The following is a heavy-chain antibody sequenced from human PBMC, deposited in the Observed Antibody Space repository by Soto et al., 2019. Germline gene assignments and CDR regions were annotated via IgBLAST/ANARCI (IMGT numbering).Heavy chain of an antibody. J-gene: IGHJ4*02. CDR2: IIPIFGTA. CDR3: ARSQGYGIDY. V-gene: IGHV1-69*13. Sequence: RASVKVSCKASGGTLSSYAISWVRQAPGQGLEWMGGIIPIFGTANYAQKFQGRVTITADESTSTAYMELSSLRSEDTAVYYCARSQGYGIDYWGQGTLVTVSS. CDR1: GGTLSSYA. D-gene: IGHD6-13*01.